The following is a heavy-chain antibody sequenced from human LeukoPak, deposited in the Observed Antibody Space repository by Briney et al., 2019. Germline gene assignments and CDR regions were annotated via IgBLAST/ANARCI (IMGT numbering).Heavy chain of an antibody. D-gene: IGHD1-26*01. CDR3: ARVKWELRGKDAFDI. CDR2: IYYSGST. Sequence: SETLSLTCTVSGGSISSSSYYWGWIRQPPGKGLEWIGSIYYSGSTNHNPSPKSRVTISVDTSKNQFSLKLSSVTAADTAVYYCARVKWELRGKDAFDIWGQGTMVTVSS. V-gene: IGHV4-39*07. J-gene: IGHJ3*02. CDR1: GGSISSSSYY.